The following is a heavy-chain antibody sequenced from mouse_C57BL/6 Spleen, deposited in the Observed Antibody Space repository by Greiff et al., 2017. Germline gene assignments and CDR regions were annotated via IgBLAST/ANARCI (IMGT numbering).Heavy chain of an antibody. CDR2: IDPETGGT. V-gene: IGHV1-15*01. CDR3: TRHGSLDY. CDR1: GYTFTDYE. D-gene: IGHD1-1*01. J-gene: IGHJ2*01. Sequence: QVHVKQSGAELVRPGASVTLSCKASGYTFTDYEMHWVKQTPVHGLEWIGAIDPETGGTAYNQKFKGKAILTADKSSSTAYMELRSLTSEGSAVYYCTRHGSLDYWGQGTTLTVSS.